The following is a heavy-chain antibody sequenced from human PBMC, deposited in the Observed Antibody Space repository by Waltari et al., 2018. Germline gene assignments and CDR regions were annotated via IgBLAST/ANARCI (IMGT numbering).Heavy chain of an antibody. Sequence: QVQLQESGPGLVKPSETLSLTCTVSGGSISGYYWSWIRQPPGKGLEWIGYISYSGRTNYNPSLKGRVTISVDKAKNQFSLKLNSVTAADTAVHYCAGGEVRGAIWLEGPTYAMDVWGQGTTVTVSS. J-gene: IGHJ6*02. V-gene: IGHV4-59*01. D-gene: IGHD3-10*01. CDR3: AGGEVRGAIWLEGPTYAMDV. CDR1: GGSISGYY. CDR2: ISYSGRT.